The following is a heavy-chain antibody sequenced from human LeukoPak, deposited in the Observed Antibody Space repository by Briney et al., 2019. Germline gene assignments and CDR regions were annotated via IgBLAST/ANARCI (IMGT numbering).Heavy chain of an antibody. CDR2: LNQDGSIQ. CDR3: ARDHNVAGV. D-gene: IGHD2-21*01. V-gene: IGHV3-7*01. CDR1: GFTFSHYW. J-gene: IGHJ3*01. Sequence: PGGSLRLSCVASGFTFSHYWMTWYRQAPGKGLEWVANLNQDGSIQAYGDSVRGRFTISRDDAKNSVYIQMNSLRVEDTAMYFCARDHNVAGVWGRGTKVTVSS.